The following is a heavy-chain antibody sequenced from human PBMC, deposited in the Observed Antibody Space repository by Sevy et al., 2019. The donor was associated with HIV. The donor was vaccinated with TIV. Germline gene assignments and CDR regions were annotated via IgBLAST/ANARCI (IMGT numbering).Heavy chain of an antibody. V-gene: IGHV5-51*01. J-gene: IGHJ4*02. CDR3: ATFAYGDYVGYFDF. Sequence: GESLKISCKGSGYSFANYWIGWVRQMPGKGLEWMGIIHPGDSDTRYRLSFQGQVTMSADKSISTAYLQWNSLKASDTAMYYCATFAYGDYVGYFDFWGQGSLVTVSS. CDR2: IHPGDSDT. CDR1: GYSFANYW. D-gene: IGHD4-17*01.